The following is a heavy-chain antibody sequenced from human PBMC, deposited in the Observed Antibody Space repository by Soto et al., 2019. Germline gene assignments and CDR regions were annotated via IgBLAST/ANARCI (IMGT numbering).Heavy chain of an antibody. CDR1: NGSISSYY. Sequence: SETLSLTCTVSNGSISSYYWSWIRQPPGKGLEWIGNIYYTGSTNYNPSLKSRVTISVDTSKNQFSLKLNSVTAADTAVYYCARGGSSWATTSSFDYWAQGPLVPRLL. V-gene: IGHV4-59*01. CDR3: ARGGSSWATTSSFDY. D-gene: IGHD1-1*01. J-gene: IGHJ4*02. CDR2: IYYTGST.